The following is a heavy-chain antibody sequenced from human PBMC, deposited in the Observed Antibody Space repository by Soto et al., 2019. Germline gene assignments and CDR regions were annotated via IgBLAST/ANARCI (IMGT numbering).Heavy chain of an antibody. V-gene: IGHV3-23*01. Sequence: PGGSLSLSCAASGFNFSSYAMSWVRQAPGKGLEWVSAISGSGRSTDYADSVEGRFTISRDNSKNTLYLQMSSLRAEDTAVYYCAKAGGIAVPGSHLDYWGQGTLVTVSS. J-gene: IGHJ4*02. CDR2: ISGSGRST. CDR3: AKAGGIAVPGSHLDY. D-gene: IGHD6-19*01. CDR1: GFNFSSYA.